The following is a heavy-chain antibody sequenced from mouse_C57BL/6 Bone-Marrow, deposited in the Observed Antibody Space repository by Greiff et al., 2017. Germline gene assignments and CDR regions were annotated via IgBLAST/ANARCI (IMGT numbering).Heavy chain of an antibody. CDR2: FYPGSGSI. J-gene: IGHJ2*01. V-gene: IGHV1-62-2*01. CDR3: ARHAEVFITTVVEYFDY. CDR1: GYTFTEYT. D-gene: IGHD1-1*01. Sequence: QVQLKQSGAELVKPGASVKLSCKASGYTFTEYTIHWVKQRSGQGLEWIGWFYPGSGSIKYNEKFKDKATLTADKSSSTVYMELSRLTSEDSAVYFCARHAEVFITTVVEYFDYWGKGTTLTVSS.